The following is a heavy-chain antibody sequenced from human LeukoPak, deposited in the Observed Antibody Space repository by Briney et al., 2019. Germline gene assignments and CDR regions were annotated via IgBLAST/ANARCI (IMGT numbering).Heavy chain of an antibody. CDR2: IKSKTDGGTT. J-gene: IGHJ4*02. Sequence: KTGGSLRLSCAASGFTFSNAWMSWVRQAPGKGLEWVGRIKSKTDGGTTDYAAPVKGRFTISRDDSKNTLYLQMNSLKTEDTAVYYCTAQVKYGDYVDYWGQGTLVTVSS. CDR1: GFTFSNAW. CDR3: TAQVKYGDYVDY. D-gene: IGHD4-17*01. V-gene: IGHV3-15*01.